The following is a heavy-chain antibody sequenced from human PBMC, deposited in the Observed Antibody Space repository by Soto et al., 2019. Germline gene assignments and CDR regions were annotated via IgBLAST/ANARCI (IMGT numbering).Heavy chain of an antibody. CDR2: ISSSSSYI. CDR3: ARDDRPARYSSGWIDY. CDR1: GFTFSSYS. V-gene: IGHV3-21*01. D-gene: IGHD6-19*01. J-gene: IGHJ4*02. Sequence: GGSLRLSCAASGFTFSSYSMNWVRQAPGKGLEWVSSISSSSSYIYYADSVKGRFTISRDNAKNSLYLQMNSLRAEDTAVYYCARDDRPARYSSGWIDYWGQGTLVTVSS.